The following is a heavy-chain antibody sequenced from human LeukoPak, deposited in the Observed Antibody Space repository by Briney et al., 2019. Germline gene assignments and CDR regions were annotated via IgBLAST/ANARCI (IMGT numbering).Heavy chain of an antibody. CDR1: GGSLNSSNW. J-gene: IGHJ4*02. D-gene: IGHD3-10*01. CDR2: INHSGST. CDR3: ARRPMVRGIFDY. Sequence: SETLSLTCAVSGGSLNSSNWWSWVRQPPGKGLEWIGEINHSGSTNYNPSLKSRVTISVDTSKNQFSLKLSSVTAADTAVYYCARRPMVRGIFDYWGQGTLVTVSS. V-gene: IGHV4-4*02.